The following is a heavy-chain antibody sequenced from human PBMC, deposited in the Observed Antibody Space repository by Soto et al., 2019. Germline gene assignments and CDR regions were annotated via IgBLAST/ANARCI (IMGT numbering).Heavy chain of an antibody. CDR3: AHQSMTPVTSYFDF. V-gene: IGHV2-5*01. D-gene: IGHD4-17*01. CDR2: IYWNDVK. Sequence: QITLKESGPALVIPTQTLTLTCTFSGFSLSTGGVGVGWIRQPPGKALEWLALIYWNDVKRYSPSLKSRLTITKDTSKNQVVLTMTNMDPVDTATXXXAHQSMTPVTSYFDFWGQGTLVTVSS. CDR1: GFSLSTGGVG. J-gene: IGHJ4*02.